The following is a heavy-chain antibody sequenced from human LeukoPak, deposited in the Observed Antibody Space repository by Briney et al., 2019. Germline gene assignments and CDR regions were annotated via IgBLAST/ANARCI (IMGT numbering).Heavy chain of an antibody. Sequence: GGSLRLSCAASGFTFSSNWMSWARQAPGKGLEWVANIKQDGSEKYYVDSVKGRFTISRDNAKNSLYLQMNSLRAEDTAVYYCARGGSWVDYWGQGTLVTVSS. CDR3: ARGGSWVDY. CDR1: GFTFSSNW. J-gene: IGHJ4*02. CDR2: IKQDGSEK. D-gene: IGHD6-13*01. V-gene: IGHV3-7*01.